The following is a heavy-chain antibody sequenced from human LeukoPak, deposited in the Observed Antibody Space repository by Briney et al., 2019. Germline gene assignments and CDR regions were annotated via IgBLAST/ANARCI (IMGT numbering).Heavy chain of an antibody. D-gene: IGHD4-11*01. J-gene: IGHJ4*02. CDR3: TTESSVTTAGVY. CDR2: ISSSGSTI. Sequence: GGSLRLSCAASGFTFSDYYMSWIRQAPGKGLEWVSYISSSGSTIYYADSVKGRFTISRDNAKNSLYLQMNSLRAEDTAVYYCTTESSVTTAGVYWGQGTLVTVSS. V-gene: IGHV3-11*01. CDR1: GFTFSDYY.